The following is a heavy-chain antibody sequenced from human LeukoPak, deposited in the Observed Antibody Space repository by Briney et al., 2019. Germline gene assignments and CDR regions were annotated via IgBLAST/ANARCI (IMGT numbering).Heavy chain of an antibody. V-gene: IGHV3-30-3*01. J-gene: IGHJ4*02. CDR3: ARTYYYDSSGYYSGGFDY. D-gene: IGHD3-22*01. Sequence: GGSLRLSSAASGFTFSSYAMHWVRQAPGKGLEWVAVISYDGSNKYYADSVKGRFTISRDNSKNTLYLQMNSLRAEDTAVYYCARTYYYDSSGYYSGGFDYWGQGTLVTVSS. CDR2: ISYDGSNK. CDR1: GFTFSSYA.